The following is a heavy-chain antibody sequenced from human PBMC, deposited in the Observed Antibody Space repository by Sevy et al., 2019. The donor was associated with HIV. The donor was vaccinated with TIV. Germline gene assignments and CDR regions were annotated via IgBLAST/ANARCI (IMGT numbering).Heavy chain of an antibody. CDR3: AREEWLKFFDY. J-gene: IGHJ4*02. V-gene: IGHV1-46*01. Sequence: ASVKVSCKASGYTISTYHMHWVRQAPGQGLEWMGKINPSGGSTDYAQKFQGRVSMTRETSTGTVYMELSSLRSEDTAVYYCAREEWLKFFDYWGQGTLVTVSS. D-gene: IGHD3-3*01. CDR2: INPSGGST. CDR1: GYTISTYH.